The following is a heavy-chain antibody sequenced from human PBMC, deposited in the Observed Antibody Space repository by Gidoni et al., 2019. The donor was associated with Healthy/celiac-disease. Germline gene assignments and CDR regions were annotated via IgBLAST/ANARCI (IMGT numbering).Heavy chain of an antibody. V-gene: IGHV3-30*18. CDR1: GFTFSSYG. D-gene: IGHD6-13*01. CDR2: ISYNGSNK. CDR3: AKELYAAGDYYYYYYMDV. J-gene: IGHJ6*03. Sequence: QVQLVASGGGVVQPGRSLRLPCAASGFTFSSYGMHWVRQAPGKGLGWVSVISYNGSNKYYADSVKGRFTISRDNSKNTLYLQMNSLRAEDTAVYYCAKELYAAGDYYYYYYMDVWGKGTTVTVSS.